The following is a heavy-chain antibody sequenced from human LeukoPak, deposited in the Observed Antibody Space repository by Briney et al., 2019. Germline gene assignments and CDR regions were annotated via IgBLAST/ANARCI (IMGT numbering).Heavy chain of an antibody. Sequence: GRSLRLSRAASGFTFSSYAMHWVRQAPGKGLEWVAVISYDGSNKYYADSVKGRFTISRDNSKNTLYLQMSSLRAEDTAVYYCARGVDYYENSGTIDYWGQGTLVTVSS. CDR3: ARGVDYYENSGTIDY. CDR2: ISYDGSNK. CDR1: GFTFSSYA. D-gene: IGHD3-22*01. J-gene: IGHJ4*02. V-gene: IGHV3-30-3*01.